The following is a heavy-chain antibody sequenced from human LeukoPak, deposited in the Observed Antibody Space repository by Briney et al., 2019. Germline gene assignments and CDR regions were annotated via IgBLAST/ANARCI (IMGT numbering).Heavy chain of an antibody. CDR1: GYTFTGYY. Sequence: GASVTVSCKASGYTFTGYYMHWVRQAPGQGLEWMGWINPNSGGTNYAQKFQGRVTMTRDTSISTAYMELSRLRSDDTAVYYCARDERDYDFWGGYSYYMDVWGKGTTVTVSS. D-gene: IGHD3-3*01. J-gene: IGHJ6*03. V-gene: IGHV1-2*02. CDR2: INPNSGGT. CDR3: ARDERDYDFWGGYSYYMDV.